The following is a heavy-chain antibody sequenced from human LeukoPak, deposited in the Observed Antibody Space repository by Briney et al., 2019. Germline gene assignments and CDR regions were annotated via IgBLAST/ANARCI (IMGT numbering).Heavy chain of an antibody. Sequence: SETLSLTCTVSGGSISSGDYYWSWIRQPPGKGLEWIGYIYHSGSTYYNPSLKSRVTISVDRSKNQFSLKLSSVTAADTAVYYCARGIVPLGYFDLWGRGTLVTVSS. CDR1: GGSISSGDYY. D-gene: IGHD2-8*01. V-gene: IGHV4-30-2*01. CDR2: IYHSGST. J-gene: IGHJ2*01. CDR3: ARGIVPLGYFDL.